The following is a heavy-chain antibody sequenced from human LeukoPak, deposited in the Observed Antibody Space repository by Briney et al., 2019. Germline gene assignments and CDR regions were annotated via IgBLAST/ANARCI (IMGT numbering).Heavy chain of an antibody. CDR2: IRYDGSNK. D-gene: IGHD3-22*01. J-gene: IGHJ6*03. CDR3: AKDEIVVDGDYYYYMDV. CDR1: GFTFSSYG. V-gene: IGHV3-30*02. Sequence: PGGSLRLSCAASGFTFSSYGMHWVRQAPGKGLEWVAFIRYDGSNKYYADSVKGRLTISRDNSKNTLYLQMNSLRAEDTAVYYCAKDEIVVDGDYYYYMDVWGKGTTVTVSS.